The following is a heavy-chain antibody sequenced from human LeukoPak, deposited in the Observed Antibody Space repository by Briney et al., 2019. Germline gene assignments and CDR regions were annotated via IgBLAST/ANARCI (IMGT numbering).Heavy chain of an antibody. V-gene: IGHV1-18*01. J-gene: IGHJ1*01. D-gene: IGHD2-15*01. CDR2: ISAYNGHT. Sequence: SVTVSRKACRCTLLSYSYSWLGQAPAQGLEWMGWISAYNGHTNYAQKLQGRVTMPTDTSTRTAYMELRSLRPDDTAVYYCARGDCSSDTCYLPEYFQHWGQGTLVTVSS. CDR3: ARGDCSSDTCYLPEYFQH. CDR1: RCTLLSYS.